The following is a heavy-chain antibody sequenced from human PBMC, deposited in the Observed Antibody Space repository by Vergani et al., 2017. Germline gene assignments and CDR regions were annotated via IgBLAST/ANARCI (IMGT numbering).Heavy chain of an antibody. J-gene: IGHJ4*02. Sequence: QVQLQESGPGLVKPSQTLSLTCTVSGGSISSGGYYWSWLRQPPGKGLEWIGYIYYSGSTYYNPSLKSRVTISVDRSKNQFSLKLSSVTAAATAVYYCARGSSSNERGYSYGYGYWGQGTLVTVSS. CDR2: IYYSGST. CDR1: GGSISSGGYY. D-gene: IGHD5-18*01. CDR3: ARGSSSNERGYSYGYGY. V-gene: IGHV4-31*03.